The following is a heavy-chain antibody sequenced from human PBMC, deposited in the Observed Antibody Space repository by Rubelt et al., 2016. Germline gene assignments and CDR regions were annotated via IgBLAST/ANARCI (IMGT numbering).Heavy chain of an antibody. V-gene: IGHV3-11*06. J-gene: IGHJ4*02. CDR2: T. CDR3: ARAGWKYYFDY. D-gene: IGHD6-19*01. Sequence: TYYADSVKGRFTISRDNAKNSLYLQMNSLRAEDTAVYYCARAGWKYYFDYWGQGTLVTVSS.